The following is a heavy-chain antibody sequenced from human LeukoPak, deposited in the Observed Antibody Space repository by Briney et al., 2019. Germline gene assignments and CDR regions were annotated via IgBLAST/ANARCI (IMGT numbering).Heavy chain of an antibody. J-gene: IGHJ4*02. CDR2: SDGSSA. D-gene: IGHD4-11*01. Sequence: GGSLRLSCAASGFTLDDLWMHWVRQVPGKGLEWASRSDGSSATFADSVRGRFTVSRDNAKNTLYLQMNSLRAEDTAVYYCARDDYNRLWGQGTLVTVSS. CDR3: ARDDYNRL. V-gene: IGHV3-74*01. CDR1: GFTLDDLW.